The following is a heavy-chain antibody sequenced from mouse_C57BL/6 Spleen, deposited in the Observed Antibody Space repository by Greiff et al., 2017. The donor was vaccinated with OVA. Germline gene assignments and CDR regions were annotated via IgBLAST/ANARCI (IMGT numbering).Heavy chain of an antibody. CDR3: ARGNYYFDY. J-gene: IGHJ2*01. D-gene: IGHD2-1*01. Sequence: VQLQQSGAELVKPGASVKLSCTASGYAFSSYWMTWVRQRPEKGLEWIGQINPGDGDTNYTGAFKGKATLAADKTSSTAYMQLSSLTSEDSAVYFCARGNYYFDYWGQGTTLTVAS. CDR1: GYAFSSYW. V-gene: IGHV1-80*01. CDR2: INPGDGDT.